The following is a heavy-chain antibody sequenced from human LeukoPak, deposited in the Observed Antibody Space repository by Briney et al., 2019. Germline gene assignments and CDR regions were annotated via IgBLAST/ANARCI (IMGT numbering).Heavy chain of an antibody. V-gene: IGHV4-4*08. CDR1: GGSISSYY. J-gene: IGHJ6*03. D-gene: IGHD3-22*01. CDR3: ARGRGYDSSGYYTLGYYYYMDV. Sequence: NPSETLSLTCTVSGGSISSYYWSWIRQPPGKGLEWIGRIYTSGSTNYNPSLKSRVTISVDTSKNQFSLKLSSVTAADTAVYYCARGRGYDSSGYYTLGYYYYMDVWGKGTTVTISS. CDR2: IYTSGST.